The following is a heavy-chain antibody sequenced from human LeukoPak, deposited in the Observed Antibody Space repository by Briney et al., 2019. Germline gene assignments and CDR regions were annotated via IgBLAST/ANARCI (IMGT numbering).Heavy chain of an antibody. CDR3: ASGNTAMVIGFFDY. D-gene: IGHD5-18*01. J-gene: IGHJ4*02. CDR1: GFTFDDYA. Sequence: GGSLRLSCAASGFTFDDYAMHWVRQAPGKGLEWVSGISWNSGSIGYADSVKGRFTISRDNAKNSLYLQMNSLRAEDTALYYCASGNTAMVIGFFDYWGQGTLVTVSS. CDR2: ISWNSGSI. V-gene: IGHV3-9*01.